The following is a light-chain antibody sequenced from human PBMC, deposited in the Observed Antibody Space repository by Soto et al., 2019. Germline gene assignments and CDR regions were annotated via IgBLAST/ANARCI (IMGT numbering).Light chain of an antibody. CDR1: QNINNY. CDR3: QQYENLPT. V-gene: IGKV1-33*01. CDR2: DAS. Sequence: IQTSQSLSSLSASVEDRLTSGFQASQNINNYLNGYQQKPGRAPKLLIYDASNLEAGVPSRFRGSGSGTDFTFTISRLQPEDSATYYCQQYENLPTFGQGTRLQ. J-gene: IGKJ5*01.